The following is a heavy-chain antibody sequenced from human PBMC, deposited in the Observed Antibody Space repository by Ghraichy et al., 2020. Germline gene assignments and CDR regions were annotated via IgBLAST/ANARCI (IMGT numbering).Heavy chain of an antibody. CDR1: GGSISSYY. D-gene: IGHD3-16*01. Sequence: SETLSLTCTVSGGSISSYYWSWIRQPPGKGLEWIGYIYYSGSTNYNPSLKSQVTMSVDASMNQVFLKLNSVTAADTAVYYCGRAGSRGGRFDPWGQGTLVIVSS. CDR2: IYYSGST. J-gene: IGHJ5*02. CDR3: GRAGSRGGRFDP. V-gene: IGHV4-59*01.